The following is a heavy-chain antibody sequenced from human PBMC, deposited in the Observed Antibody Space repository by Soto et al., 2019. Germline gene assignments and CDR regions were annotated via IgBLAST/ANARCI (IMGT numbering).Heavy chain of an antibody. CDR1: GYTFANYH. J-gene: IGHJ4*02. CDR2: INPTSGTT. V-gene: IGHV1-46*01. D-gene: IGHD1-26*01. Sequence: ASVKVSCKASGYTFANYHMHWVRQAPGQGLEWMGIINPTSGTTTYAQRFQGRVTMTRDTSTTTVYMELSSLGSVDTAVYYCATVRTVMYTGVQYFFDYWGQGTLVTVSS. CDR3: ATVRTVMYTGVQYFFDY.